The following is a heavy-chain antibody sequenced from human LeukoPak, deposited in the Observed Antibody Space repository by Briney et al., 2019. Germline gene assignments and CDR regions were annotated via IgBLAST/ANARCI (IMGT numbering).Heavy chain of an antibody. CDR2: VKQHGSEK. CDR1: GFTLSSEW. CDR3: AKDAQRGFDYSNSLES. V-gene: IGHV3-7*01. D-gene: IGHD4-11*01. Sequence: AGGSLRLSCAPSGFTLSSEWMGWVRQAPGGGLEWVPNVKQHGSEKYYADSVKGRFTISRDNAKNSLYLQMNSLRAEDTAVYYCAKDAQRGFDYSNSLESWGQGTLVTVSS. J-gene: IGHJ5*01.